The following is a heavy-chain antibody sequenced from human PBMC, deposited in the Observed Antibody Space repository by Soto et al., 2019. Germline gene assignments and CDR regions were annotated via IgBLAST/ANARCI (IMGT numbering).Heavy chain of an antibody. CDR3: ASFSGATYGDYGGGINY. Sequence: SETLSLTCTVSGGSIGSGGYYWSWIRQHPGKGLEWIGFIYYSGSTYYNPSLKSRLTISVDTSKNQFSLKLTSVTAADTAVYFCASFSGATYGDYGGGINYWGQGTLVTVSS. CDR1: GGSIGSGGYY. V-gene: IGHV4-31*03. J-gene: IGHJ4*02. CDR2: IYYSGST. D-gene: IGHD4-17*01.